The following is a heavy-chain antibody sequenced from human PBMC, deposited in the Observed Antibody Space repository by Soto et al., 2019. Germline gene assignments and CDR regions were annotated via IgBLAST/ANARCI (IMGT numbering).Heavy chain of an antibody. CDR3: AKDQLLKAHDSLGTGY. V-gene: IGHV3-23*01. CDR2: ISGSGGST. D-gene: IGHD1-7*01. Sequence: PGGSLRLSCAASGFTFSSYAMSWVRQAPGKGLEWVSAISGSGGSTYYADSVRGRFTISRDNSKNTLYLQMNSLRAEDTAVYYCAKDQLLKAHDSLGTGYWGQGTLVTVS. J-gene: IGHJ4*02. CDR1: GFTFSSYA.